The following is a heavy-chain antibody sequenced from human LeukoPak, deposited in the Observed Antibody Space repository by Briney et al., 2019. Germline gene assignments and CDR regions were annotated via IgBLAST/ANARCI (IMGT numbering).Heavy chain of an antibody. CDR1: GFTFSSYG. CDR2: IRYDGSNK. D-gene: IGHD3-22*01. Sequence: GGSLRLSCAASGFTFSSYGMHWVRQAPGKGLEWVAFIRYDGSNKYYADSVKGRFTISRDNSKNTLYLQMNSLRAEDTAVYYCAVNYYDSSGYPYLSDYWGQGTLVTVSS. V-gene: IGHV3-30*02. J-gene: IGHJ4*02. CDR3: AVNYYDSSGYPYLSDY.